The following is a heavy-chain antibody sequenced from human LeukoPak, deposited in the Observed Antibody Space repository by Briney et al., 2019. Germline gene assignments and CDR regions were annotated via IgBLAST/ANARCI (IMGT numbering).Heavy chain of an antibody. CDR1: GFTVSSNY. V-gene: IGHV3-66*01. Sequence: GGSLRLSCAASGFTVSSNYMSWVRQAPGKGLEWVSVIYSGGSTYYADSVKGRFTISRDNSKNTLYLQMNSLRAEDTAVYYCARENYDFWSGHYRAPDYYGMDVWGQGTTVTVSS. CDR2: IYSGGST. D-gene: IGHD3-3*01. CDR3: ARENYDFWSGHYRAPDYYGMDV. J-gene: IGHJ6*02.